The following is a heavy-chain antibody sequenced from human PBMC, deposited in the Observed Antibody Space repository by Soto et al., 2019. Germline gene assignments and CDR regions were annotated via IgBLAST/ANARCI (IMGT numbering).Heavy chain of an antibody. Sequence: QVQLQESGPGLVKPSGTLSLTCAVSGGSISSSNWWSWVRQPPGKGLEWIGEIYHSGSTNYNPSLKSRVTISVDKSKNQFSLKLSSVTAADTAVYYCARGGWFGELSATARWFDPWGQGTLVTVSS. V-gene: IGHV4-4*02. D-gene: IGHD3-10*01. CDR3: ARGGWFGELSATARWFDP. CDR1: GGSISSSNW. J-gene: IGHJ5*02. CDR2: IYHSGST.